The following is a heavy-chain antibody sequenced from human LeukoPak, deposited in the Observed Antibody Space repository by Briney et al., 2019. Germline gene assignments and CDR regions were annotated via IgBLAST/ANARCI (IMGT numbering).Heavy chain of an antibody. Sequence: GGSLRLSCAASGFTFSSYALSWVRQAPGKGLEWLSVISGNSGTTYYADSVKGRFTTSRDNSKKTLYLQMSSLGAEDTAVYYCAKDRDSSGRYRFDYWGQGTLVTVPS. CDR3: AKDRDSSGRYRFDY. D-gene: IGHD3-22*01. CDR1: GFTFSSYA. V-gene: IGHV3-23*01. J-gene: IGHJ4*02. CDR2: ISGNSGTT.